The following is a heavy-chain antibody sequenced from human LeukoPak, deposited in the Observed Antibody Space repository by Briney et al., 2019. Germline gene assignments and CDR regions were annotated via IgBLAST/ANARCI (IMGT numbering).Heavy chain of an antibody. CDR1: GRTIGLDG. J-gene: IGHJ6*02. CDR3: PREKYEGSVSHYFALDA. D-gene: IGHD3-10*01. Sequence: PGGSLRLSCEASGRTIGLDGMFWVRQAPGKGLGWVGAIWFDGSNKYYADSVKGRFTISRDNSRNTVPLQMDTRSSEDTAVYYCPREKYEGSVSHYFALDAWGQGKMVIVSS. V-gene: IGHV3-33*07. CDR2: IWFDGSNK.